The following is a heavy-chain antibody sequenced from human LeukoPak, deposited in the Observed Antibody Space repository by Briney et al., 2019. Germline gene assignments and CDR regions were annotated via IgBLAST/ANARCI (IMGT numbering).Heavy chain of an antibody. J-gene: IGHJ3*02. Sequence: PSETLSLTCTVSGGSISSGGYCWSWIRQHPGKGLEWIGYIYYSGSTYYNPSLKSRVTISVDTSKNQFSLKLSSVTAADTAVYYCARESLSRVVRGVIIKLNDDAFDIWGQGTMVTVSS. CDR1: GGSISSGGYC. CDR2: IYYSGST. CDR3: ARESLSRVVRGVIIKLNDDAFDI. D-gene: IGHD3-10*01. V-gene: IGHV4-31*03.